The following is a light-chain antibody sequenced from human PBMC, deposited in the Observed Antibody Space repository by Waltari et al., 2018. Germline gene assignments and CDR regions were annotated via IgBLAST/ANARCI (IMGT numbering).Light chain of an antibody. Sequence: EIVLTQSPVTLSLSPGERATLSCRASQSVSSHLAWYQQKPDQSPRLLIYEASTRATGIPARFSGSGSGTDFTLTVSSLEPEDFAVYYCHQRANWPHTFGGGTKVEIK. V-gene: IGKV3-11*01. CDR3: HQRANWPHT. CDR1: QSVSSH. CDR2: EAS. J-gene: IGKJ4*01.